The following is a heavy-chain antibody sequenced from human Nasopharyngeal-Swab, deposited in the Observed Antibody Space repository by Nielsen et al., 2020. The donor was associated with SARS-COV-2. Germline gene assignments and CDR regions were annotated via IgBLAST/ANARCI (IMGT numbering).Heavy chain of an antibody. Sequence: GGSLRLSCAASGFTFSYYSMSWIRQAPGKGPEWVSSISGSGSYIYYADSVKGRFTISRDNAKNSLYLQMNSLRVEDTAVYYCGRKLRLGELSLYNEFDYWGQGTLVTVSS. V-gene: IGHV3-21*01. CDR1: GFTFSYYS. CDR3: GRKLRLGELSLYNEFDY. J-gene: IGHJ4*02. D-gene: IGHD3-16*02. CDR2: ISGSGSYI.